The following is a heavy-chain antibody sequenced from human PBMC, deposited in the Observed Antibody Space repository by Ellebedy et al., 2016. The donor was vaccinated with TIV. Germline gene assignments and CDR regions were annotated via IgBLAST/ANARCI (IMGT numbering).Heavy chain of an antibody. CDR3: ATETFIDVDLKVWGVFDV. CDR1: GFTVNSNY. D-gene: IGHD2-15*01. J-gene: IGHJ3*01. CDR2: IYTDGGT. Sequence: GGSLRLSCAASGFTVNSNYLSWVRQAPGKGLEWVSTIYTDGGTLYAASVRGRFTISRDTSNNTVNLQINGLRAEDTAVYFCATETFIDVDLKVWGVFDVWGQGTMVAVSS. V-gene: IGHV3-66*01.